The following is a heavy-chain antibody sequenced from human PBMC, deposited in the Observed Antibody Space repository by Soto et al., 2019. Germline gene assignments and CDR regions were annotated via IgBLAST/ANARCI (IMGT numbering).Heavy chain of an antibody. V-gene: IGHV1-69*12. CDR3: ARDKERQRLGGNYYYATDV. Sequence: QVQLVQSGAEVKKPGASVKVSCKASGGTFNTYAISWVRQAPGQGLEWMGGIIPIFRTPDYAQKFQGRVTIIADESTSTAYMKLSSLRSEDTAVYYCARDKERQRLGGNYYYATDVWGQGTTVTVSS. CDR2: IIPIFRTP. J-gene: IGHJ6*02. D-gene: IGHD5-12*01. CDR1: GGTFNTYA.